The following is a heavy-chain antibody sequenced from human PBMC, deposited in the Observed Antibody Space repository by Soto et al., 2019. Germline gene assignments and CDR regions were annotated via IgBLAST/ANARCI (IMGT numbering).Heavy chain of an antibody. D-gene: IGHD3-22*01. CDR3: ARGGRQDSGGYYLPFSGMDV. CDR2: ISAYNGNT. CDR1: GYTFTSYG. J-gene: IGHJ6*02. Sequence: QVQLVQSGAEVKKPGSSVKVSCKASGYTFTSYGISWVRQAPGQGLEWMGWISAYNGNTNYAQKHQGRVSMTTDTSTSTAYMELRSLRSDDTAVYYCARGGRQDSGGYYLPFSGMDVGGQGTTVTVSS. V-gene: IGHV1-18*01.